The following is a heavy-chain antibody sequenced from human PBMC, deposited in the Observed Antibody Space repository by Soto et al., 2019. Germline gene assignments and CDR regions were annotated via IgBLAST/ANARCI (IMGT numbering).Heavy chain of an antibody. CDR1: GGSISSGGYY. CDR3: ARGSPTYYYDSSGYYLDY. D-gene: IGHD3-22*01. Sequence: QVQLQESGPGLVKPSQTLSLTCTVSGGSISSGGYYWSWIRQHPGKGLEWIGYIYYSGSTYYNPSLKSRVTRSVDTSKNQFSLKLSSVTAADTAVYYCARGSPTYYYDSSGYYLDYWGQGTLVTVSS. CDR2: IYYSGST. J-gene: IGHJ4*02. V-gene: IGHV4-31*03.